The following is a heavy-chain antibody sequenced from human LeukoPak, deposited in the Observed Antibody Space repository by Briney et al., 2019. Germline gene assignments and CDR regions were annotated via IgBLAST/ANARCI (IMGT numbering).Heavy chain of an antibody. CDR1: GGSFSGYY. J-gene: IGHJ4*02. CDR3: ARSQANEGMGY. V-gene: IGHV4-34*01. CDR2: INHSGST. Sequence: SETLSLTCAVYGGSFSGYYWSWIRQPPGKGLEWIGEINHSGSTNYNPSLKSRVTISVDTSKNQFSLKLSSVTAADTAVYYCARSQANEGMGYWGQGALVTVSS. D-gene: IGHD1-1*01.